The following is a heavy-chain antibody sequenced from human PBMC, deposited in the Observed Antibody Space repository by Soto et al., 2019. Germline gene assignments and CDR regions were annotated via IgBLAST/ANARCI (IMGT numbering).Heavy chain of an antibody. CDR1: GFTFDNAW. CDR2: IKSKIDGGTT. V-gene: IGHV3-15*01. Sequence: EVQLVESGGGWVKPGGSLRLSCAASGFTFDNAWMSWVRHATGKGLEWVGRIKSKIDGGTTDYAAPVKGRFTISRDDSKNTLYLQMKSLKTEDPAVYYCTTDPTIVLFDYWGQGTLVTVSS. D-gene: IGHD3-22*01. CDR3: TTDPTIVLFDY. J-gene: IGHJ4*02.